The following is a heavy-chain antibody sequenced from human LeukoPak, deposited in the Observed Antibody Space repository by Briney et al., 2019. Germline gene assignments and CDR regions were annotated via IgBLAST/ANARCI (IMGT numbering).Heavy chain of an antibody. CDR2: ISSGSDYT. CDR3: ARDQQASYYYYGMDV. J-gene: IGHJ6*02. CDR1: GFSFSSHG. V-gene: IGHV3-23*01. Sequence: GGSLRLSCAASGFSFSSHGMSWVRQAPWKGPEWVSSISSGSDYTFYADSVKGRFTISRDNSKNTLYLQMNSLRAEDTAVYYCARDQQASYYYYGMDVWGQGTTVTVSS. D-gene: IGHD6-13*01.